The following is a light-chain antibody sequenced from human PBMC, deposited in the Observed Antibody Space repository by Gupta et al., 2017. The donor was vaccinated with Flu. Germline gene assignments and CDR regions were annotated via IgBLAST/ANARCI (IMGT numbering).Light chain of an antibody. CDR3: MQALQTRYS. V-gene: IGKV2-28*01. J-gene: IGKJ2*03. CDR2: LGS. CDR1: QSLLHSNGYNF. Sequence: IVMTHSPPSLPVTPEKQSSISCRSSQSLLHSNGYNFLDWYLQKPGQSPKLLIYLGSNRASGVPDRFSGSGSGTDFTLKISRVEAEDVGVYYCMQALQTRYSFGQGTKLEIK.